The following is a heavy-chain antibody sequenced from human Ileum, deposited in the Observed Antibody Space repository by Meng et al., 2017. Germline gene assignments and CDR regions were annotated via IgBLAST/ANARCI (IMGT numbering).Heavy chain of an antibody. J-gene: IGHJ4*02. CDR3: AHSPQGYFDY. V-gene: IGHV2-5*02. CDR1: GFSLATSGVS. Sequence: QITLKETGRALVKTTQTLRTTCNFSGFSLATSGVSVAWIRQPPGEALEWLALIYWDDDMRYSPSLKNRLAITKDTYKYQVVLTMTNMDPMDAGTYYCAHSPQGYFDYWGPGTLVTVSS. CDR2: IYWDDDM.